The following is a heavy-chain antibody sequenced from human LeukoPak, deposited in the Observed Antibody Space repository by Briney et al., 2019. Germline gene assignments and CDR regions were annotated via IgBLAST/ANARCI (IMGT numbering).Heavy chain of an antibody. Sequence: GGSLRLSCAASGFTFSSYAMSWVRQAPGRGLEWVAVISYDGSNKYYADSVKGRFTISRDNSKNTLYLQMNSLRAEDTAVYYCARGYSSGYYYYFDYWGQGTLVAVSS. V-gene: IGHV3-30-3*01. CDR1: GFTFSSYA. CDR3: ARGYSSGYYYYFDY. CDR2: ISYDGSNK. J-gene: IGHJ4*02. D-gene: IGHD3-22*01.